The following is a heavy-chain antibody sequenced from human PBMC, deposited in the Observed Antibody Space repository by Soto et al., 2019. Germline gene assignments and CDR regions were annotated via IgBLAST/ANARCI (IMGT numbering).Heavy chain of an antibody. V-gene: IGHV3-7*01. D-gene: IGHD6-13*01. CDR2: IKQDGSEK. J-gene: IGHJ5*02. CDR3: AREKPPASSSWFNWFDP. Sequence: PGGSLRLSCAASGFTFSNYWMTWVRQAPGKGLEWVANIKQDGSEKYYVDSVKGRFTISRDNAKNSLYLQMDSLRAEDTAVYYCAREKPPASSSWFNWFDPWGQGTLVTVSS. CDR1: GFTFSNYW.